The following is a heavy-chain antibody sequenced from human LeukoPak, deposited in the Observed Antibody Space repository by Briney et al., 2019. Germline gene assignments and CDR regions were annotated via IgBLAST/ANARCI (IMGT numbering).Heavy chain of an antibody. J-gene: IGHJ5*02. V-gene: IGHV4-30-2*01. Sequence: SETLSLTCAVSGGSISSGGYSWSWIRQPPGKGLEWIGYIYHSGSTYYNPSLKSRVTISVDRSKNQFPLKLSSVTAADTAVYYCARGQDWFDPWGQGTLVTVSS. CDR1: GGSISSGGYS. CDR3: ARGQDWFDP. CDR2: IYHSGST.